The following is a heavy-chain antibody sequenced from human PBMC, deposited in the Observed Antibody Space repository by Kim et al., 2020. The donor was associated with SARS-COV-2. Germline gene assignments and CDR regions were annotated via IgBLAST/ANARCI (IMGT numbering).Heavy chain of an antibody. D-gene: IGHD3-22*01. V-gene: IGHV4-39*07. J-gene: IGHJ4*02. CDR3: ARDLNVYYDSSGYYYWHY. Sequence: SRVTISVDTSKNQFSLKLSSVTAADTAVYYCARDLNVYYDSSGYYYWHYWGQGTLVTVSS.